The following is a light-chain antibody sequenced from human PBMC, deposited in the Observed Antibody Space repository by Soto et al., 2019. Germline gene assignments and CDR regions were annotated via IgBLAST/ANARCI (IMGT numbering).Light chain of an antibody. J-gene: IGLJ2*01. Sequence: QSVLTQPPSASGTPGQRVTISCSGSGSSIGTNTVNWYRQLPGTAPKLLIYGNNQRPSGVPDRFSGSKSGTSASLAISGLQSGDEADYYCSAWDGSLNNVLFGGGTKVTVL. CDR3: SAWDGSLNNVL. CDR1: GSSIGTNT. V-gene: IGLV1-44*01. CDR2: GNN.